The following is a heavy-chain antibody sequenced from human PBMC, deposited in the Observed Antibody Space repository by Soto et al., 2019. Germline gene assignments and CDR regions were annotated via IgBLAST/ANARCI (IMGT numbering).Heavy chain of an antibody. CDR1: GFTFSSYS. CDR2: ISSSSSTI. V-gene: IGHV3-48*01. Sequence: GGSLRLSCAASGFTFSSYSMNWVRRAPGKGLEWVSYISSSSSTIYYADSVKGRFTISRDNAKNSLSLQMNSLRAEDTAVYYCVWVYDYIGGIYRPGWYLAYWGKGTLVPVPS. D-gene: IGHD3-16*02. J-gene: IGHJ4*02. CDR3: VWVYDYIGGIYRPGWYLAY.